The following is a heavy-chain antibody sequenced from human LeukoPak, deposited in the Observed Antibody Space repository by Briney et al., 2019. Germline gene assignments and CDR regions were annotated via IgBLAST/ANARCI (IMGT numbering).Heavy chain of an antibody. J-gene: IGHJ4*02. CDR3: ARDFKRWVTTLDY. CDR1: GYTFTDHY. D-gene: IGHD4-17*01. Sequence: ASVKVSCKASGYTFTDHYMHWVRQAPGQGLEWMGWINPNSGGTNYAQKFQGRVTMTRDTSISTAYMELSRLRSDDTAVYYCARDFKRWVTTLDYWGQGTLVTVSS. CDR2: INPNSGGT. V-gene: IGHV1-2*02.